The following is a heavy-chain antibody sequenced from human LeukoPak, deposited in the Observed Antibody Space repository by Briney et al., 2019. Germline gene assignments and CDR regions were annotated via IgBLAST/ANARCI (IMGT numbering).Heavy chain of an antibody. CDR1: GNTFTGYY. CDR2: INPNSGGT. V-gene: IGHV1-2*02. D-gene: IGHD6-6*01. CDR3: ARGQRIAARRGYFDY. J-gene: IGHJ4*02. Sequence: ASVKVSCKASGNTFTGYYMHWVRQAPGQGLEWMGWINPNSGGTNYAQKFQGRVTMTRDTSISTAYMELSRLRSDDTAVYYCARGQRIAARRGYFDYWGQGTLVTVSS.